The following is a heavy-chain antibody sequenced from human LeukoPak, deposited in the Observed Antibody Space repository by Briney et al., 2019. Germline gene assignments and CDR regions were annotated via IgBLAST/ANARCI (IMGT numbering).Heavy chain of an antibody. CDR3: ARWKYYASGSYRASDY. J-gene: IGHJ4*02. CDR2: IRSTSSHI. CDR1: GFAFSSYS. V-gene: IGHV3-21*04. Sequence: PGGSLRLSCAASGFAFSSYSMNWVRQAPGKGLEWVSSIRSTSSHIYYADSVRGRFTISRDNAKNSLYLQMNSLRAEDTAVYYCARWKYYASGSYRASDYWGQGTLVTVSS. D-gene: IGHD3-10*01.